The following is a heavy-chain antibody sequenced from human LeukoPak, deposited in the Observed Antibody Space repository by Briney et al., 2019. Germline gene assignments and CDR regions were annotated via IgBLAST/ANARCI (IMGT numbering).Heavy chain of an antibody. CDR3: AGLGDDFWSGYRY. V-gene: IGHV3-30-3*01. J-gene: IGHJ4*02. CDR1: GFTFSSYA. Sequence: GGSLRLSCAASGFTFSSYAMHWVRQAPGKGLEWVAVISYDGSNKYYADSVKGRFTISRDNCKNTLYLQMNSLRAEDTAVYYCAGLGDDFWSGYRYWGQGTLVTVSS. D-gene: IGHD3-3*01. CDR2: ISYDGSNK.